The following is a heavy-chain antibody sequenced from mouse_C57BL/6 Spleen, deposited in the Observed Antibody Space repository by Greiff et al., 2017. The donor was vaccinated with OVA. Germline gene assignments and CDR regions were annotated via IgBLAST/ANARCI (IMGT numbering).Heavy chain of an antibody. J-gene: IGHJ2*01. Sequence: EVHLVESGGGLVQPKGSLKLSCAASGFSFNTYAMNWVRQAPGKGLEWVARIRSKSNNYATYYADSVKDRFTISRDDSESMLYLQMNNLKTEDTALYYCVRPYYDYDQEGYFDYWGQGTTLTVSS. CDR1: GFSFNTYA. CDR2: IRSKSNNYAT. CDR3: VRPYYDYDQEGYFDY. D-gene: IGHD2-4*01. V-gene: IGHV10-1*01.